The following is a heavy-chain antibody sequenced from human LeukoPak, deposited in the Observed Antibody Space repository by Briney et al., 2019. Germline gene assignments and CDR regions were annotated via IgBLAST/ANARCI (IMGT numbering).Heavy chain of an antibody. CDR3: ARVPTVVTRSRTMDV. D-gene: IGHD4-23*01. J-gene: IGHJ6*03. CDR1: GGSISIYY. Sequence: PSETLSLTCTVSGGSISIYYWNWIRQPAGKRLEWIGRIYTSGSTNYNPSLKSRVTMSVDTSKNQFSLNLSSVTAADTAVYYCARVPTVVTRSRTMDVWGKGTTVTVSS. CDR2: IYTSGST. V-gene: IGHV4-4*07.